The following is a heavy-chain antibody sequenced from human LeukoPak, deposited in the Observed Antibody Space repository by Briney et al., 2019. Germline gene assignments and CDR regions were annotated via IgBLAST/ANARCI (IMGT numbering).Heavy chain of an antibody. CDR1: GYSISSGYY. Sequence: SETLSLTCTVSGYSISSGYYWGWIRQPPGKGLEWIGSIYHSGSTYYNPSLKSRVTISVDTSKNQFSLKLSSVTAADTAVYYCARDNTLGGFDPWGQGTLATVSS. J-gene: IGHJ5*02. CDR3: ARDNTLGGFDP. CDR2: IYHSGST. V-gene: IGHV4-38-2*02.